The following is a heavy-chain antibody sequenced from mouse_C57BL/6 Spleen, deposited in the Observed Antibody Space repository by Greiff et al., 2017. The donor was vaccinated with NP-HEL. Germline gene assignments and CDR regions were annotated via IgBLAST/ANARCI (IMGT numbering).Heavy chain of an antibody. V-gene: IGHV1-18*01. CDR2: INPNNGGT. Sequence: EVQLQQSGPELVKPGASVKIPCKASGYTFTDYNMDWVKQSHGKSLEWIGDINPNNGGTICNQKFKGKATLTVDKSSSTAYMELRSLTSEDTAVYYCARGPYYGSSLYYFDYWGQGTTLTVSS. J-gene: IGHJ2*01. D-gene: IGHD1-1*01. CDR3: ARGPYYGSSLYYFDY. CDR1: GYTFTDYN.